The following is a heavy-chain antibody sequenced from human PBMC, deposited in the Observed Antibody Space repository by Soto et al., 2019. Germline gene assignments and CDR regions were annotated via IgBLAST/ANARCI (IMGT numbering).Heavy chain of an antibody. CDR2: IKQDGSEK. Sequence: GXLRLSCSASGFTFGSYWMSWVRQAPGKGLEWVANIKQDGSEKYYVDSVKGRFTISRDNAKNSLYLQMNSLRAEDTAVYYCAREGYCSSTSCYYYYGMDVWGQGTTVTV. V-gene: IGHV3-7*01. CDR1: GFTFGSYW. CDR3: AREGYCSSTSCYYYYGMDV. D-gene: IGHD2-2*01. J-gene: IGHJ6*02.